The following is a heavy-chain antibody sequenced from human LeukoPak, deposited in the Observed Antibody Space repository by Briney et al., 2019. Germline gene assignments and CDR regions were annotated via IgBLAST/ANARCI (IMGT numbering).Heavy chain of an antibody. CDR3: ARAGYCSSTSCPRNIYYYYYMDV. CDR2: ISTYNGNT. CDR1: GYIFTDYY. V-gene: IGHV1-18*04. J-gene: IGHJ6*03. Sequence: ASVKVSCKASGYIFTDYYMHWVRQAPGQGLEWMGWISTYNGNTNYAQKLQGRVTMTTDTSTSTAYMELRSLRSDDTAVYYCARAGYCSSTSCPRNIYYYYYMDVWGKGTTVTISS. D-gene: IGHD2-2*01.